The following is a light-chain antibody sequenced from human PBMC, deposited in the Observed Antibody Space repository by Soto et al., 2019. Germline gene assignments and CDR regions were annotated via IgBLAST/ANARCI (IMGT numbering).Light chain of an antibody. CDR1: QSLLHTNAHNY. V-gene: IGKV2-28*01. CDR3: MQPLDIPIT. Sequence: ETVMTQFPLSLSVTPGEPASISCRSSQSLLHTNAHNYLDWYLQKTGQSPQLLIYLGSIRASGVPDRFSGSGSGTDFTLTISRVEAEDVGVDDGMQPLDIPITFGQGTRLEIK. CDR2: LGS. J-gene: IGKJ5*01.